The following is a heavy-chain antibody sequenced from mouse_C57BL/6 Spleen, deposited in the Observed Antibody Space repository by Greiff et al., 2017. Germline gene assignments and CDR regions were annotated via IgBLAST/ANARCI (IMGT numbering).Heavy chain of an antibody. CDR3: ATTVHFDY. CDR2: IDPSDSYT. J-gene: IGHJ2*01. V-gene: IGHV1-69*01. Sequence: VQLQQPGAELVMPGASVKLSCKASGYTFTSYWMHWVKQRPGQGLEWIGEIDPSDSYTNYNQKFKGKSTLTVDKSSSTAYMQLSSLTSEDSAVYYGATTVHFDYWGQGTTLTVSS. CDR1: GYTFTSYW. D-gene: IGHD1-1*01.